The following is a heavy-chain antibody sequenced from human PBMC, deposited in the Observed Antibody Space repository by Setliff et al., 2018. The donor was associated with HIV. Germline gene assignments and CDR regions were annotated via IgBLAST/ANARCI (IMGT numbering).Heavy chain of an antibody. J-gene: IGHJ4*02. CDR1: GGSISSETFS. CDR3: ARVGYHGSGRYSFDY. D-gene: IGHD3-10*01. V-gene: IGHV4-61*09. Sequence: SETLSLTCTVSGGSISSETFSWNWIRQPAGKGLEWIGHIHTSGSTKYNPSLKSRVTISADTSKNQFSLNLSSVTAAETAVYYCARVGYHGSGRYSFDYWGQGTLVTVSS. CDR2: IHTSGST.